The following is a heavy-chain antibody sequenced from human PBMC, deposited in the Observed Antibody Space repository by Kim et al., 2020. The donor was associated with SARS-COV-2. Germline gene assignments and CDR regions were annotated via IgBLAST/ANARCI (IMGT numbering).Heavy chain of an antibody. V-gene: IGHV4-39*01. CDR2: IHFGGNI. J-gene: IGHJ6*01. Sequence: SETLSLTCSVSGGSISTTRCYWGWIRQPPGKGLEWIGSIHFGGNIFYNSSLQSRVTLSLDTSKNQVSLSLSSVTAADAAVYYCARHRGDGYGYLYG. CDR1: GGSISTTRCY. CDR3: ARHRGDGYGYLYG. D-gene: IGHD5-18*01.